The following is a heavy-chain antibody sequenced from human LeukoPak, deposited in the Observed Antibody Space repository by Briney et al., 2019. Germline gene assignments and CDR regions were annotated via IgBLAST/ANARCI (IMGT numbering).Heavy chain of an antibody. J-gene: IGHJ4*02. V-gene: IGHV3-74*01. CDR3: ARGGVSRPTLYDY. CDR1: GFTFSSYW. Sequence: CGSLRLSCVASGFTFSSYWMHWVRQVPGKGLVWVSHINLDGRSTSYADSVKGRFTISRDNAKNTLFLQMNSLRAEDTAVYYCARGGVSRPTLYDYWGQGTLVTAST. CDR2: INLDGRST. D-gene: IGHD2-15*01.